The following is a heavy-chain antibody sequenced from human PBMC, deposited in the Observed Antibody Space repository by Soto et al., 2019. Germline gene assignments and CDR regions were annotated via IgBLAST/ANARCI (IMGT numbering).Heavy chain of an antibody. V-gene: IGHV4-59*01. Sequence: SSETLSLTCTVSGGSISSYYWSWIRQPPGKGLEWIGYIYYSGSTNYNPSLKSRVTISVDTSKNQFSLKLSSVTAADTAVYYCARGRITIFGVVIPNWFDPWGQGTLVTVSS. CDR1: GGSISSYY. D-gene: IGHD3-3*01. J-gene: IGHJ5*02. CDR3: ARGRITIFGVVIPNWFDP. CDR2: IYYSGST.